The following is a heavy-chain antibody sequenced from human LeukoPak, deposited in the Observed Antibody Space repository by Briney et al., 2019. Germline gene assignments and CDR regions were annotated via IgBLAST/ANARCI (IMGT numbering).Heavy chain of an antibody. CDR2: ISWNSGNM. V-gene: IGHV3-9*01. J-gene: IGHJ6*02. CDR1: GFTFDDYA. D-gene: IGHD6-13*01. Sequence: GGSLRLSCVVSGFTFDDYAMHWVRQAPGKGLEWVSGISWNSGNMGYADSVKGRFTISRDNAKNSLFLQMSSLRAEDTALYYCAKDIAAAGTPTGYYYYGMDVWGQGTTVTVSS. CDR3: AKDIAAAGTPTGYYYYGMDV.